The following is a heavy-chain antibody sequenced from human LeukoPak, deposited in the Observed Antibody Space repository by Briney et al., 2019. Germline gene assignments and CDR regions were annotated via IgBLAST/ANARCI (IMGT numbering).Heavy chain of an antibody. D-gene: IGHD3-3*01. CDR1: GGSFSGYY. J-gene: IGHJ6*03. V-gene: IGHV4-59*01. CDR2: IYYSGST. CDR3: ARTLPYYDFWSGHIRGVYYYYMDV. Sequence: SETLSLTCAVYGGSFSGYYWSWIRQPPGKGLEWIGYIYYSGSTNYNPSLKSRVTISVDTSKNQFSLKLSSVTAADTAVYYCARTLPYYDFWSGHIRGVYYYYMDVWGKGTTVTVSS.